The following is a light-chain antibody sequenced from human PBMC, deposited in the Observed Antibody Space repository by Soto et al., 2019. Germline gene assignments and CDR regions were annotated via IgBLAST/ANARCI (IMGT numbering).Light chain of an antibody. J-gene: IGKJ5*01. Sequence: DAVMTQSLLSLPVTLGQPASISCRSNQSLVHSDGIAYFSWFQQRPGRSPRRLIYKVSNRDSGVPARFSGSGSATDFALKISRVEAEDVGVYYCMQGTHWPITFGQGTRLEIK. CDR2: KVS. CDR3: MQGTHWPIT. CDR1: QSLVHSDGIAY. V-gene: IGKV2-30*02.